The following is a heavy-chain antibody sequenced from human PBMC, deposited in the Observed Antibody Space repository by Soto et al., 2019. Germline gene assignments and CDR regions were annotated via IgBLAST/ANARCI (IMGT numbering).Heavy chain of an antibody. CDR2: IYYSGST. Sequence: SETLSLTCTVSGGSISSYYWSWIRQPPGKGLEWIGYIYYSGSTNYNPSLKSRVTISVDTSKNQFSLKLSSVTAADTAVYYCARLGVVPAIFYYYYYMDVWGKGSTVTVSS. V-gene: IGHV4-59*08. D-gene: IGHD2-2*01. CDR3: ARLGVVPAIFYYYYYMDV. J-gene: IGHJ6*03. CDR1: GGSISSYY.